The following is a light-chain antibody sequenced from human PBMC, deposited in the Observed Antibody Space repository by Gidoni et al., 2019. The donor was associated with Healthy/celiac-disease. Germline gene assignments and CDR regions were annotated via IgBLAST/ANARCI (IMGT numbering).Light chain of an antibody. CDR3: SSYTSSSTLYV. CDR2: EVS. Sequence: QSALTQPASVSGSPGQSITISCTGTSSDVGGYNSVSWYQQHPGKAPKLMIYEVSNRPSGVSNRFSGAKSCNTASLTISVLQAEDEADYYCSSYTSSSTLYVFGTGTKVTVL. CDR1: SSDVGGYNS. V-gene: IGLV2-14*01. J-gene: IGLJ1*01.